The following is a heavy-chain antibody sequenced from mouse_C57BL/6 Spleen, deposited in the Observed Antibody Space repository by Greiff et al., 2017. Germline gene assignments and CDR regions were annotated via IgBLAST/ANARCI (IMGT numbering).Heavy chain of an antibody. CDR2: ISSGSSTI. V-gene: IGHV5-17*01. D-gene: IGHD4-1*01. Sequence: DVMLVESGGGLVKPGGSLKLSCAASGFTFSDYGMHWVRQAPEKGLEWVAYISSGSSTIYYADTVKGRFTISRDNAKNTLFLQMTSLRSEDTAMYYCAQTGTGFDYWGQGTTLTVSS. CDR3: AQTGTGFDY. J-gene: IGHJ2*01. CDR1: GFTFSDYG.